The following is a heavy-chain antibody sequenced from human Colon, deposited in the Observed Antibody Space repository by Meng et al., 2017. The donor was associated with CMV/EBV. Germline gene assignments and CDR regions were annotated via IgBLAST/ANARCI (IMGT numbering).Heavy chain of an antibody. J-gene: IGHJ5*01. Sequence: SFYGSWIRQPPGKGLEWIGFVYFSGGTNYNPSLKSRVTMSVDTSKNQFSLKLSSVTAADTALYYCARTPFIGFCSTTDCFRNWFDSWGQGTLVTVSS. CDR3: ARTPFIGFCSTTDCFRNWFDS. V-gene: IGHV4-59*01. CDR2: VYFSGGT. CDR1: SFY. D-gene: IGHD2-2*01.